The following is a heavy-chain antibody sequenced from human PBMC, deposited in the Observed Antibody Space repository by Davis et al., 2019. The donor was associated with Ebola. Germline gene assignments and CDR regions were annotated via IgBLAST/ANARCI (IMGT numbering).Heavy chain of an antibody. J-gene: IGHJ5*02. D-gene: IGHD2-15*01. V-gene: IGHV1-18*01. CDR3: ARGSGGSSYEWFDP. Sequence: ASVKVSCKASGYTSTSYGISWVRQAPGQGLEWMGWISAYNGNTNYAQKFQGRVTMTRNTSISTAYMELSSLRSEDTAVYYCARGSGGSSYEWFDPWGQGTLVTVSS. CDR1: GYTSTSYG. CDR2: ISAYNGNT.